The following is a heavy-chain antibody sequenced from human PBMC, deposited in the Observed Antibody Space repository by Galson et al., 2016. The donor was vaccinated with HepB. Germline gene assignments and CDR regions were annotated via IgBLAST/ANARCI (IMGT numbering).Heavy chain of an antibody. CDR2: ISYDGSKT. Sequence: SLRLSCAASGFTFSYHGMHWVRQAPGTGLEWVAVISYDGSKTYYADFVKGRFTNSRDTSKKTLYQQMNSLRPEDTAIYYCVKVGHYWGDFDYWGQGTLVTASS. CDR1: GFTFSYHG. V-gene: IGHV3-30*18. J-gene: IGHJ4*02. D-gene: IGHD7-27*01. CDR3: VKVGHYWGDFDY.